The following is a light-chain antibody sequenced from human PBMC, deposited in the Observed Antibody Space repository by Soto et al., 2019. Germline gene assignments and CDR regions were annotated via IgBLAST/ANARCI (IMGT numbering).Light chain of an antibody. CDR1: SSDVGAYTY. V-gene: IGLV2-8*01. J-gene: IGLJ1*01. CDR2: GVT. Sequence: QSVLTQPPSASGSPGQSVTISCTGTSSDVGAYTYVSWYQQHPGKAPKLMIYGVTERPSGVPDRFSGSKSGNTASLTVSRLQTEDEAYYYCSSYAGSNNYVFGTGTKVTVL. CDR3: SSYAGSNNYV.